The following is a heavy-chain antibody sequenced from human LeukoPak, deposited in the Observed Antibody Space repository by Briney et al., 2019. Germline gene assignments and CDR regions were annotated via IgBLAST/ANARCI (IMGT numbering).Heavy chain of an antibody. CDR1: GGSISTYY. V-gene: IGHV4-4*07. J-gene: IGHJ4*02. CDR2: IKTSGST. D-gene: IGHD5-12*01. CDR3: ATRRAYSGYDY. Sequence: SETLSLTCTVSGGSISTYYWSWIRQPVGKGLEWIGHIKTSGSTHYNPSLRSRITMSVDTSKNQFPLNLSSVTAADTAVYYCATRRAYSGYDYWGQGTLVTVSS.